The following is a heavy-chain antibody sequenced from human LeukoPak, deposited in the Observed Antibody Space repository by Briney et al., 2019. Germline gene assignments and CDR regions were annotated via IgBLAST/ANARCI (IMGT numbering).Heavy chain of an antibody. V-gene: IGHV4-38-2*02. CDR3: ARHGISYSSSYNYYFDY. Sequence: SETLSLTCTVSGYSISSGYYWGWIRQPPGKGLEWIGSIYHSGSTYYNPSLKSRVTISVDTSKNQFSLKLSSVTAADTAVYYCARHGISYSSSYNYYFDYWGQGTLVTVSS. CDR1: GYSISSGYY. D-gene: IGHD6-13*01. CDR2: IYHSGST. J-gene: IGHJ4*02.